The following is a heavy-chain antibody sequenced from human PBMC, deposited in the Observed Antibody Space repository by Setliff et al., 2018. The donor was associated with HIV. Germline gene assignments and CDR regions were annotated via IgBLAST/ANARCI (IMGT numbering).Heavy chain of an antibody. J-gene: IGHJ6*03. CDR1: GFTFSGYW. CDR3: ARDRGDYYYYMDV. V-gene: IGHV3-11*01. CDR2: ISSPSTM. Sequence: PGGSLRLSCTASGFTFSGYWMSWVRQSPGKGLEWIAYISSPSTMFYADYVRGRFTISRDNAKNSLYLQMDRLRVEDTAIYYCARDRGDYYYYMDVWGKGTTVTVSS.